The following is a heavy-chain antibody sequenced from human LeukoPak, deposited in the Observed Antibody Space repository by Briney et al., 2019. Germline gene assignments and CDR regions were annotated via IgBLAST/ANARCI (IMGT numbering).Heavy chain of an antibody. CDR1: GGSISGYY. CDR2: IYYSGST. Sequence: SETLSLTCTVSGGSISGYYWSWIRQPPGKGLEWIGYIYYSGSTNYNPSLKSRVTISVDTSKNQFSLKLSSVTAADTAVYYCASYSSSYATFGYWGQGTLVTVSS. CDR3: ASYSSSYATFGY. J-gene: IGHJ4*02. D-gene: IGHD6-6*01. V-gene: IGHV4-59*01.